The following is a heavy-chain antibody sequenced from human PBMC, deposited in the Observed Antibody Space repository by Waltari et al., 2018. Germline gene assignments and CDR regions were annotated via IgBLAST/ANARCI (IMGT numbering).Heavy chain of an antibody. CDR3: VKETAYGYYFDN. D-gene: IGHD3-10*01. Sequence: EVQLLESGGGLIPPGGSLALSCACVGVTFNNYAMNWIRQAPGKGLEWVSVIYSGGGAYYADSVKGRFTISRDNSKNTLYLQMSSLRLEDTAVYYCVKETAYGYYFDNWGQGTLVSVSS. CDR1: GVTFNNYA. V-gene: IGHV3-23*03. J-gene: IGHJ4*02. CDR2: IYSGGGA.